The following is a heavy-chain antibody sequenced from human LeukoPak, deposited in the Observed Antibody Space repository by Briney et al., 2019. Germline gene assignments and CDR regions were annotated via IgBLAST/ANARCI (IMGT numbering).Heavy chain of an antibody. CDR3: ARHNHGYDWDF. CDR2: ISGSSTTI. CDR1: GFTFSSYY. Sequence: PGGSLRLSCAASGFTFSSYYMSWVRQAPGKGLEWVSYISGSSTTIYYSDSVKGRFTVSRDNARNSLYLQMNSLRAEDTAVYYCARHNHGYDWDFWGQGTLVTVSS. V-gene: IGHV3-48*01. J-gene: IGHJ4*02. D-gene: IGHD5-12*01.